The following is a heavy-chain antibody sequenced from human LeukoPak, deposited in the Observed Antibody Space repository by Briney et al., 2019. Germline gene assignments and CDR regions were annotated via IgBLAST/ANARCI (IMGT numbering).Heavy chain of an antibody. Sequence: PGGSLRLSCAASGFTFSSYSMNWVRQAPGKGLEWVSYISSSSSTIYYADSVKGRFTISRDNAKNSLYLQMNSLRAEDTAVYYCARDFIVEAITPADAFDIWGQGTMVTVSS. D-gene: IGHD1-26*01. CDR2: ISSSSSTI. J-gene: IGHJ3*02. CDR1: GFTFSSYS. CDR3: ARDFIVEAITPADAFDI. V-gene: IGHV3-48*01.